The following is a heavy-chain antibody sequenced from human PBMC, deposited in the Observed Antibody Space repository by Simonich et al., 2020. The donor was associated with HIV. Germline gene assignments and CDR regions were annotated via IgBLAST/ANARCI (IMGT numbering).Heavy chain of an antibody. CDR2: ISISVCTT. J-gene: IGHJ4*02. V-gene: IGHV3-23*01. CDR1: GFTFSNYA. CDR3: AKGYSSGWPILNFDY. D-gene: IGHD6-19*01. Sequence: EVQLLESGGGLVQPGGSLRLSCAASGFTFSNYAMSWVRQAPGEGVGWFTSISISVCTTNYADSGKGRFTISRDNSKNMLYLQMNSLRAEDTAVYYCAKGYSSGWPILNFDYWGQGSLVTVSS.